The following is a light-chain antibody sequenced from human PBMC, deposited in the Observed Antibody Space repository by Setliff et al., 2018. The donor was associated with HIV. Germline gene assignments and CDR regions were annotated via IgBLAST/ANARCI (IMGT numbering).Light chain of an antibody. CDR3: QSYDSSLTVV. CDR1: SSNIEAGYD. Sequence: QSVLTQPPSVSGAPGQRVTISCTGSSSNIEAGYDVHWYQQLPGTAPKILIYSNNNRRSGVSDRFSGSKSGTSASLAITGLRADDEADYYCQSYDSSLTVVFGGGTKVTVL. V-gene: IGLV1-40*01. CDR2: SNN. J-gene: IGLJ2*01.